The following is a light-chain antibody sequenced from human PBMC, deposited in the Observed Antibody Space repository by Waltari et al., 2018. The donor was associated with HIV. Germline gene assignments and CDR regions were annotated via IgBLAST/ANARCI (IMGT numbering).Light chain of an antibody. CDR2: KDS. CDR3: QSADSSGTPWV. V-gene: IGLV3-25*03. CDR1: ALPKQY. J-gene: IGLJ3*02. Sequence: QTARITCSGDALPKQYAYWYQQKPGQAPVLVIYKDSERPSGIPERFFGSSSGTTVTLTISGVQAEDEADYYCQSADSSGTPWVFGGGTKLTVL.